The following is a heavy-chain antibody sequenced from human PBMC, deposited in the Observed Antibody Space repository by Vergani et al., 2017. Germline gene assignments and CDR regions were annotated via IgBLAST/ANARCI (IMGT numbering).Heavy chain of an antibody. J-gene: IGHJ4*02. D-gene: IGHD2-15*01. CDR3: ARVSLRQPEVEY. Sequence: QVQLQESGPGLVKPSETLSLTCTVSGGSISSYYWSWIRQPPGKGLEWIGYIYYSGSTNYNPSLKSRVTISVDTSKNQFSLKLSSVTAADTAVYYCARVSLRQPEVEYWGQGTLGTVSS. CDR1: GGSISSYY. CDR2: IYYSGST. V-gene: IGHV4-59*01.